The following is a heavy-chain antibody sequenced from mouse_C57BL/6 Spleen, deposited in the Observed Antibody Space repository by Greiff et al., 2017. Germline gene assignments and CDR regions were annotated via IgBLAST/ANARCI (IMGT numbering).Heavy chain of an antibody. Sequence: EVQGVESGGGLVKPGGSLKLSCAASGFTFSDYGMHWVRQAPEKGLEWVAYISSGSSTIYYADTVKGRFTISRDNAKNTLFLQMTSLRSEDTAMYYCATYGSSLYWYFDVWGTGTTVTVSS. CDR3: ATYGSSLYWYFDV. CDR2: ISSGSSTI. CDR1: GFTFSDYG. V-gene: IGHV5-17*01. J-gene: IGHJ1*03. D-gene: IGHD1-1*01.